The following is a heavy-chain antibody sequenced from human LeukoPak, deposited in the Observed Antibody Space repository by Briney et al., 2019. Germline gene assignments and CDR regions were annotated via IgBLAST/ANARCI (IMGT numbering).Heavy chain of an antibody. J-gene: IGHJ5*02. CDR2: ISYDGSNK. CDR3: AKRAGVIAAAGRDWFDP. V-gene: IGHV3-30*18. Sequence: GRSLRLSCAASGFTFSSYVMHWVRQAPGKGLEWVAVISYDGSNKYYADSVKGRFTISRDNSKNTLYLQMNSLRAEDTAVYYCAKRAGVIAAAGRDWFDPWGQGTLVTVSS. D-gene: IGHD6-13*01. CDR1: GFTFSSYV.